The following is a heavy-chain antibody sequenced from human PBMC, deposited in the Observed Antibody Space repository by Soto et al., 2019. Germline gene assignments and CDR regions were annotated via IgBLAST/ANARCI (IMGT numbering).Heavy chain of an antibody. D-gene: IGHD3-22*01. Sequence: PSETLSLTCAVYGGSFSGYYWSWIRQPPGKGLEWIGEINHSGSTNYNPSLKSRVTISVDTSKNQFSLKLSSVTAADTAVYYCARAPPLDYYDSSGYYGLDDYWGQGTLVNVSS. CDR1: GGSFSGYY. V-gene: IGHV4-34*01. J-gene: IGHJ4*02. CDR3: ARAPPLDYYDSSGYYGLDDY. CDR2: INHSGST.